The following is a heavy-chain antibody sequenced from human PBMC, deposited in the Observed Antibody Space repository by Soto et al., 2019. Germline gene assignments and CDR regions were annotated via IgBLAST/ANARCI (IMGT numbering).Heavy chain of an antibody. CDR3: ARVGGVAARTFDY. D-gene: IGHD6-6*01. CDR1: GGSINDFY. V-gene: IGHV4-59*01. Sequence: SETLSLTCTVSGGSINDFYWSWIRQPPGKGLEWIGYIYYSGSADYNPSLKGRVTISVDTSKNQFSLKLRSVTAADTAVYYCARVGGVAARTFDYWGQGTLVTVS. J-gene: IGHJ4*02. CDR2: IYYSGSA.